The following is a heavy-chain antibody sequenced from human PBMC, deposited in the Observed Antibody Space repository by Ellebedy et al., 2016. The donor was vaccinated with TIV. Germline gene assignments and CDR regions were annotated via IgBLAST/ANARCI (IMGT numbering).Heavy chain of an antibody. Sequence: GSLRLXXTVSGGSISSYYWSWIRQPPGKGLEWIGSIYYSGSTYYNPSLKSRVTISVDTSKNQFSLKLSSVTAADTAVYYCARRGGSGSSYWFDPWGQGTLVTVSS. D-gene: IGHD3-10*01. CDR2: IYYSGST. V-gene: IGHV4-39*01. J-gene: IGHJ5*02. CDR1: GGSISSYY. CDR3: ARRGGSGSSYWFDP.